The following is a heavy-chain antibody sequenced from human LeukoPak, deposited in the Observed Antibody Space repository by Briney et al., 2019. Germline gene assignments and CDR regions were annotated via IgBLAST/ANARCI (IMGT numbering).Heavy chain of an antibody. D-gene: IGHD6-19*01. V-gene: IGHV3-74*01. CDR2: IISDGSST. Sequence: GGSLRLSCAASGFTFNRFWMHWVRQAPGKGLVWVSRIISDGSSTNYADSVKGRFTISRDNAKNTLYLQTNSLRAEDTALYYCAGEDVDITVATSGAFDIWGQGTMVTVSS. CDR1: GFTFNRFW. CDR3: AGEDVDITVATSGAFDI. J-gene: IGHJ3*02.